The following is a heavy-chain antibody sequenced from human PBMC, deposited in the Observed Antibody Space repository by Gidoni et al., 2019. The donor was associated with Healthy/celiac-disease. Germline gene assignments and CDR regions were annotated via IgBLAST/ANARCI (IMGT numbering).Heavy chain of an antibody. J-gene: IGHJ4*02. CDR2: IYTSGNT. D-gene: IGHD6-19*01. Sequence: QVQLQASGPGLVKPYQTLSLTCTVSGGSISSGSYYWSWIRQRAGKGLEWIGRIYTSGNTNYNPSLKSRVTISRDTSKNQFSLKLSSVTAADTAVYYCARASRSSSGWYVSDYWGQGTLVTVSS. CDR3: ARASRSSSGWYVSDY. V-gene: IGHV4-61*02. CDR1: GGSISSGSYY.